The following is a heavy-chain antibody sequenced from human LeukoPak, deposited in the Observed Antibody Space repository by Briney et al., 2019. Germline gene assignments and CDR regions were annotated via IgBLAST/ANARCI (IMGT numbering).Heavy chain of an antibody. CDR1: GFTVSSNY. CDR2: IYSGGST. J-gene: IGHJ4*02. CDR3: ARGQGYCVGGSCPGY. Sequence: GALRLSCAASGFTVSSNYMTWVRQAPGKGLEWVSVIYSGGSTYYADSVKDRFTISRDNSKNTLYLQMNSLRAEDTAVYYCARGQGYCVGGSCPGYWGQGTLVTVSS. V-gene: IGHV3-53*01. D-gene: IGHD2-21*01.